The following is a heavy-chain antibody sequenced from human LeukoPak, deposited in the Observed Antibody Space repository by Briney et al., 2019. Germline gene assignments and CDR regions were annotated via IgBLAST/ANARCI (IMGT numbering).Heavy chain of an antibody. CDR2: IYYTGST. J-gene: IGHJ6*03. CDR1: GGSISSYY. Sequence: SETLSLTCTVSGGSISSYYWSWIRQPPGKGLEWIGYIYYTGSTNYNPSLKSRVTISVDTSTNQFSLKLSSVTAADTAVYYCARGLYCGGDCYSDYYYYMDVWGKGTTVTVSS. CDR3: ARGLYCGGDCYSDYYYYMDV. D-gene: IGHD2-21*01. V-gene: IGHV4-59*01.